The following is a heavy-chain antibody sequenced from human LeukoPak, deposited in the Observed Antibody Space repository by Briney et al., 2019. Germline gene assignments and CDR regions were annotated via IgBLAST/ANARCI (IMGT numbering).Heavy chain of an antibody. D-gene: IGHD3-22*01. Sequence: SETLSLTCSVSGGSIRSYYWSWIRQPPGKGLEWIGYIYYSGSTNYNPSLKSRVTISVDTSKNQFSLKLRSVTAADTAVYYCAKASGYYYRFDYGGERTLVTVSS. V-gene: IGHV4-59*01. CDR3: AKASGYYYRFDY. CDR1: GGSIRSYY. J-gene: IGHJ4*02. CDR2: IYYSGST.